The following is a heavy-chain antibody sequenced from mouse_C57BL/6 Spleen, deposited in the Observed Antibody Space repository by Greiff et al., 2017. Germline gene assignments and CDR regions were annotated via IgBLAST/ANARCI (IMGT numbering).Heavy chain of an antibody. CDR2: IDPEDGET. CDR3: ATNYYGSSAWFAY. V-gene: IGHV14-2*01. J-gene: IGHJ3*01. Sequence: VQLKESGAELVKPGASVKLSCTASGFNIKDYYMHWVKQRTEQGLEWIGRIDPEDGETKYAPKFQGKATITADTSSNTAYLQLSSLTSEDTAVYYCATNYYGSSAWFAYWGQGTLVTVSA. CDR1: GFNIKDYY. D-gene: IGHD1-1*01.